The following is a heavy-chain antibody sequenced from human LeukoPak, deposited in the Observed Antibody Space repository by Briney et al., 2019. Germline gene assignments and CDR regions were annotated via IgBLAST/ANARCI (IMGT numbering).Heavy chain of an antibody. J-gene: IGHJ4*02. Sequence: PGGSLRLSCADSGFTFTSYSMMWVRQAPGKGLEWVSTSGTNTYYADSVKGRFTISRDNSKNTLFLQMNSLRAEDTAVYHCARDKWLDYWGQGTLVTVSS. D-gene: IGHD5-24*01. CDR3: ARDKWLDY. CDR1: GFTFTSYS. V-gene: IGHV3-23*01. CDR2: SGTNT.